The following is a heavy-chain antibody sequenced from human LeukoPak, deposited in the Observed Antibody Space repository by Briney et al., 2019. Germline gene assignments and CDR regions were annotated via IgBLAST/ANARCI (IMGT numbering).Heavy chain of an antibody. CDR3: ARVGGAFSPSTMSY. D-gene: IGHD2/OR15-2a*01. CDR1: GYTFTSYG. J-gene: IGHJ4*02. Sequence: ASVKVSCKASGYTFTSYGISWVRQAPGQGLEWMGWISAYNGNTNYAQKLQGRVTMTTETSTGTAYMELRSLRSDDTAVYYCARVGGAFSPSTMSYWGQGTLVTVSS. CDR2: ISAYNGNT. V-gene: IGHV1-18*01.